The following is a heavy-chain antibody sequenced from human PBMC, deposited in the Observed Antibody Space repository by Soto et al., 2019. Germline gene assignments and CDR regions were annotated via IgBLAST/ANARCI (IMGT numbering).Heavy chain of an antibody. J-gene: IGHJ4*02. CDR3: APSYGSGSRPFDY. D-gene: IGHD3-10*01. Sequence: QVQLVQSGAEVKKPGSSVKVSCKASGDTFNFYTISWVRQAPGQGLEWMGRIIPMLGMSNYAQKFQARVTIIADNTTSTHYMKLSSLRSEDTAIYYCAPSYGSGSRPFDYWGQGTLVTVSS. CDR1: GDTFNFYT. V-gene: IGHV1-69*02. CDR2: IIPMLGMS.